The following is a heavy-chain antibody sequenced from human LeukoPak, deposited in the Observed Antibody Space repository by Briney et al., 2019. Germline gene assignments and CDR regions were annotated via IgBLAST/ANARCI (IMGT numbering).Heavy chain of an antibody. Sequence: PGRSLRLSCAASGFTFSSYAMHWVRQAPGKGLEGVADISYDGSNKYYADSVKGRFTISRDNSKNTLYLQMNSLRAEDTAVYYCARDSSARDYGDYPNDYWGQGTLVTVSS. J-gene: IGHJ4*02. D-gene: IGHD4-17*01. V-gene: IGHV3-30-3*01. CDR2: ISYDGSNK. CDR3: ARDSSARDYGDYPNDY. CDR1: GFTFSSYA.